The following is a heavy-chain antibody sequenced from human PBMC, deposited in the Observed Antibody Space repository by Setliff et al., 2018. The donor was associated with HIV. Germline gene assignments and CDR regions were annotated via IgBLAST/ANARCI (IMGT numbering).Heavy chain of an antibody. D-gene: IGHD3-3*01. J-gene: IGHJ4*02. Sequence: GESLRLSCGASGFTFRTFAMHWIRQAPGKGLEWVGFIRSKSIGGTTDYGASVKGRFTISRDDSKTIAYLQMNSLTTEDTAVYFCTRDRRGSNSWSGYNGGFDYWGQGTLVTVSS. V-gene: IGHV3-49*02. CDR3: TRDRRGSNSWSGYNGGFDY. CDR2: IRSKSIGGTT. CDR1: GFTFRTFA.